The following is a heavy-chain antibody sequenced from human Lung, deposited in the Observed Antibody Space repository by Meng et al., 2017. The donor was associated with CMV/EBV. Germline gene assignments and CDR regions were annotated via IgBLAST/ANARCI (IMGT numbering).Heavy chain of an antibody. Sequence: SISSNSYYWGWIRQPPGKGLEWIGSIYYSGSTYYNPSLKSRVTISVDTSKNQFSLKLSSVTAADTAVYYCATPRYCRNPSCPPSPYYWGRGTLVTVSS. CDR3: ATPRYCRNPSCPPSPYY. CDR2: IYYSGST. V-gene: IGHV4-39*07. D-gene: IGHD2-2*01. CDR1: SISSNSYY. J-gene: IGHJ4*02.